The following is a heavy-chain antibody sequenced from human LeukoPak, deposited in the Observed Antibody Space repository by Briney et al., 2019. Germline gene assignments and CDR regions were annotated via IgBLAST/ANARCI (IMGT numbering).Heavy chain of an antibody. J-gene: IGHJ4*02. CDR2: INHSGNT. CDR3: ARGLYLTTRGGAAAGFLDY. Sequence: PSETLSLTCTVSGGSISSYYWNWIRQSPGKGLEWIGEINHSGNTNYNPSLKSRVTISVDTSQKQFSLRLSSVTAADTAVYYCARGLYLTTRGGAAAGFLDYWGQGTLVTVSS. V-gene: IGHV4-34*01. D-gene: IGHD6-13*01. CDR1: GGSISSYY.